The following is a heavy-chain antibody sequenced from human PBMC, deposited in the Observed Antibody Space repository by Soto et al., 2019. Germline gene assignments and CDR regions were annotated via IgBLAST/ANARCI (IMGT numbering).Heavy chain of an antibody. J-gene: IGHJ6*02. CDR2: IYSGGST. D-gene: IGHD3-10*01. Sequence: GGSLRLSCAASGFTVSSNYMSWVRQAPGKWLEWVSVIYSGGSTYYADSVKGRFTISRDNSKNTLYLQMNSLRAEDTAVYYCARDPLWFGELDDYYYGMDVWGQGTTVTVSS. CDR3: ARDPLWFGELDDYYYGMDV. CDR1: GFTVSSNY. V-gene: IGHV3-53*01.